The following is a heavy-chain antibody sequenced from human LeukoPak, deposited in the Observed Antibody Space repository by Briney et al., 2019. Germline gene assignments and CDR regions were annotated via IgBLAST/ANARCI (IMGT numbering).Heavy chain of an antibody. Sequence: GGSLRLSCATSGFTFSSYSINWVRQAPGKWLGLGSSISMNSSYIYYADSVKGRFTISRDNAKNSLYLQMNSLRAEDTAVYYCARAYCGGDCYSDTIDYWGQGTLVTVSS. J-gene: IGHJ4*02. CDR3: ARAYCGGDCYSDTIDY. V-gene: IGHV3-21*03. CDR2: ISMNSSYI. D-gene: IGHD2-21*01. CDR1: GFTFSSYS.